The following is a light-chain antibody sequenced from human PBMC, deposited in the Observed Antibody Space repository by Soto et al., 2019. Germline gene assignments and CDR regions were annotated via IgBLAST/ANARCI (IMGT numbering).Light chain of an antibody. CDR1: GSNVGTYNL. Sequence: QSALTQPASVSVSPGQPSTTSCTAAGSNVGTYNLVSWYQQHPGKAPKLVIYEVTKRPSGASNRFSGSKSGNTASLTISALQAEDEADYYCCSYTRSDTVVFGGGTKLTVL. CDR3: CSYTRSDTVV. CDR2: EVT. J-gene: IGLJ2*01. V-gene: IGLV2-23*02.